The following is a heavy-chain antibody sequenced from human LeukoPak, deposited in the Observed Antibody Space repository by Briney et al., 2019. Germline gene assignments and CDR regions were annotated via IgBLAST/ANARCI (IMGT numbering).Heavy chain of an antibody. CDR3: AIFDYSDSPWFDP. D-gene: IGHD4-11*01. Sequence: GGSLRLSCAASGFTFSSYSMNWVRQAPGKGLEWVSSISSSSSYIYYADSVKGRFTISRDNAKNSLYLQMNSLRAEDTAVYYCAIFDYSDSPWFDPWGQGTLVTVSS. J-gene: IGHJ5*02. CDR2: ISSSSSYI. CDR1: GFTFSSYS. V-gene: IGHV3-21*01.